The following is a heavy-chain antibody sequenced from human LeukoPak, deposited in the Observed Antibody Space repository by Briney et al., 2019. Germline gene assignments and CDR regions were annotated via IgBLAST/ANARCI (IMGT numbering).Heavy chain of an antibody. CDR1: GDSISTYL. CDR3: ARLGFYSGYFDH. CDR2: FYNSGDT. J-gene: IGHJ4*02. Sequence: PSETLSLTCTVSGDSISTYLWSWIRQAPGRGLEWTGYFYNSGDTKLNPPLKSRVIISVDTPKNQYFLKMSSLTTADTAVYFCARLGFYSGYFDHWGQGILVTVSS. D-gene: IGHD2-15*01. V-gene: IGHV4-59*01.